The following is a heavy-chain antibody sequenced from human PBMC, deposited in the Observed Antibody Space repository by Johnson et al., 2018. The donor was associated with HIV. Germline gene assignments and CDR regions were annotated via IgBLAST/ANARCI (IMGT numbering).Heavy chain of an antibody. D-gene: IGHD6-6*01. Sequence: VQLVESGGGLVQPGRSLRLSCAASGFTFDDYAMHWVRQAPGKGLEWVSGISWNSGSIGYADSVKGRFTISRDNAKNSLYLQMNSLRAEDTALYYCAKGSIAARWGAFDIWGQGTMVTVSS. CDR3: AKGSIAARWGAFDI. V-gene: IGHV3-9*01. CDR1: GFTFDDYA. J-gene: IGHJ3*02. CDR2: ISWNSGSI.